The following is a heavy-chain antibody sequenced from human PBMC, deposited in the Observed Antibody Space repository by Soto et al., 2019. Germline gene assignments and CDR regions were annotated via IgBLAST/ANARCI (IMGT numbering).Heavy chain of an antibody. CDR1: GFTFSRYG. CDR3: AKSRDTSYDLTMDV. CDR2: VSYDGENK. V-gene: IGHV3-30*18. Sequence: QGQVVESRGGVVQPGRSLRLSCAASGFTFSRYGMDWVRQAPGKRLKWVAVVSYDGENKYYVDSVKGRFTISRDNSKNTLYLQMNSLRADDTGVYHCAKSRDTSYDLTMDVWGQGTTVTVSS. J-gene: IGHJ6*02. D-gene: IGHD3-3*01.